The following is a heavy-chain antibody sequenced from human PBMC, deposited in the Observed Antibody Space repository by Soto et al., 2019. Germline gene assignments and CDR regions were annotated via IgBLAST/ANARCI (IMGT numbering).Heavy chain of an antibody. Sequence: EVQLVESGGGLVQPGRSLRLSCAASGFTFDDYAMHWVRQAPGKGLEWVSGISWNSGSIGYADSVKGRFTISRDNAKNSLYLQMNSLRAEDTALYYCAKAPRIVGGHSYFQHWGQGTLVTVSS. J-gene: IGHJ1*01. V-gene: IGHV3-9*01. CDR1: GFTFDDYA. D-gene: IGHD1-26*01. CDR2: ISWNSGSI. CDR3: AKAPRIVGGHSYFQH.